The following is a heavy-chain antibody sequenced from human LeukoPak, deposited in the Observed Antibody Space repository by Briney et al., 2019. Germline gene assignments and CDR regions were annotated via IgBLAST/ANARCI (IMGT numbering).Heavy chain of an antibody. CDR3: ARAPTYDILTGYYRDY. Sequence: GGSLRLSCAASGFTFSSYWMHWVRQAPGKGLEWVSYISSSGSTIYYADSVKGRFTISRDNAKNSLYLQMNSLRAEDTAVYYCARAPTYDILTGYYRDYWGQGTLVTVSS. J-gene: IGHJ4*02. D-gene: IGHD3-9*01. V-gene: IGHV3-48*04. CDR1: GFTFSSYW. CDR2: ISSSGSTI.